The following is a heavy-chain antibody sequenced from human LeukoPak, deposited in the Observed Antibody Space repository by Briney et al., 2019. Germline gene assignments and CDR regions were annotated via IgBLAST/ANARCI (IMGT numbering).Heavy chain of an antibody. Sequence: GASVKVSCKASGYTFTSYAMHWVRQAPGQRLEWMGWINAGNGNTKYSQKFQGRVTITRDTSASTAYMELSSLRSEDTAVYYCAREVPRLRYFDPPEYFDLWGRGTLVTVSS. CDR3: AREVPRLRYFDPPEYFDL. CDR1: GYTFTSYA. V-gene: IGHV1-3*01. CDR2: INAGNGNT. D-gene: IGHD3-9*01. J-gene: IGHJ2*01.